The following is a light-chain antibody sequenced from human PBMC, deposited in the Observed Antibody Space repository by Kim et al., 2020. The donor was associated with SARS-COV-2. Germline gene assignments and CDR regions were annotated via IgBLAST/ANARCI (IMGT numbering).Light chain of an antibody. J-gene: IGLJ2*01. V-gene: IGLV2-14*04. Sequence: GQSITISCTGTSSDIGGYVYVSWYQQHPGKVPKLIIYDVSKGPSGVSNRFTGSKSGNTASLTISGLQPEDEAEYYCSSYTSNNTLLFGGGTKLTVL. CDR3: SSYTSNNTLL. CDR2: DVS. CDR1: SSDIGGYVY.